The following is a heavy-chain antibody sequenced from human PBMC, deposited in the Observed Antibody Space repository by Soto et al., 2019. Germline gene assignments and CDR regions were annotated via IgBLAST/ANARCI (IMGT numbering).Heavy chain of an antibody. CDR1: GYTFTGYY. J-gene: IGHJ5*02. V-gene: IGHV1-2*04. CDR3: ARDLGGIAAGGKESWFDP. Sequence: ASVKVSCKASGYTFTGYYMHWVRQAPGQGLEWMGWINPNSGGTNYAQKFQGWVTMTRDTSISTAYMELSRLRSDDTAVYYCARDLGGIAAGGKESWFDPWGQGTLVTVSS. CDR2: INPNSGGT. D-gene: IGHD6-13*01.